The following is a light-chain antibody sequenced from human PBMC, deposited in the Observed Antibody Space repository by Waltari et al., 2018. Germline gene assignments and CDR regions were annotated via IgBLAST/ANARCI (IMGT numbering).Light chain of an antibody. Sequence: QSALTQPASVSGSPGQSITISCTGTSSDVGGYNYVSWYQQHPGKAPKLMIYDVSNRPSGVSTRFSGSKSGNTASLTISGLQAEDDADYYCSSYTSSSTPHVVFGGGTKLTVL. CDR3: SSYTSSSTPHVV. CDR2: DVS. J-gene: IGLJ2*01. CDR1: SSDVGGYNY. V-gene: IGLV2-14*01.